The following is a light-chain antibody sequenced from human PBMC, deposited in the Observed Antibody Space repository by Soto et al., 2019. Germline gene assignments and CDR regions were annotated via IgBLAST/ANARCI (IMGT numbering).Light chain of an antibody. J-gene: IGKJ4*01. CDR1: QSVSSY. CDR3: QQRSNWPLA. Sequence: EIVLTQSPATLSLSPGERATLSCRASQSVSSYLTWYQQKPGQAPRLLIYDASNRATGIPARFSGSGFGTDFTLPISSLEPEDFGIYYCQQRSNWPLAFGGGTKVEIK. CDR2: DAS. V-gene: IGKV3-11*01.